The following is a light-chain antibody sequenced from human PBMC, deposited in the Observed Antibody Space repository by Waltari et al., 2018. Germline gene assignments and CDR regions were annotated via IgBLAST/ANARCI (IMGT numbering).Light chain of an antibody. CDR3: CSYAGSYTLWV. J-gene: IGLJ3*02. CDR1: SSDVGGYNY. CDR2: DVS. Sequence: QSALTQPRSVSGSPGQSITISCTGTSSDVGGYNYVSCYQQQPGKAPKLIIYDVSKRPSGVPDRFSCSKSGNTASLTISGLQSEDEADYYCCSYAGSYTLWVFGGGTKLTVL. V-gene: IGLV2-11*01.